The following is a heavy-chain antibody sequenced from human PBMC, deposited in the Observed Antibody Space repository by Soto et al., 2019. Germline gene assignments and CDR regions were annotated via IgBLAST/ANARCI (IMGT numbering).Heavy chain of an antibody. CDR3: ARGKVGSGSYYETYYFDY. CDR1: GFTFSSYG. J-gene: IGHJ4*02. CDR2: ISYDGSNK. Sequence: QVQLVESGGGVVQPGRSLRLSCAASGFTFSSYGMHWVRQAPGKGLEWVAVISYDGSNKYYADSVKGRFTISRDNSKNTLYLQMNSLRAEDTAVYYCARGKVGSGSYYETYYFDYWGQGTLVTVSS. D-gene: IGHD1-26*01. V-gene: IGHV3-30*03.